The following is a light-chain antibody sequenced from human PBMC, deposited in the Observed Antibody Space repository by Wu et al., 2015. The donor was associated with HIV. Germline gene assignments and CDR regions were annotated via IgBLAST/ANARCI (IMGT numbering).Light chain of an antibody. CDR3: QQSYNTPYT. J-gene: IGKJ2*01. CDR2: AAS. V-gene: IGKV1-9*01. CDR1: QDISNY. Sequence: DIQLTQSPSFLSTSVTDRVAITCRASQDISNYLAWYQQKPGKAPKLLIYAASTLQSGFPSRFRGSGSGTEFTLTISSLQPEDSATYYCQQSYNTPYTFGQGTKLEIK.